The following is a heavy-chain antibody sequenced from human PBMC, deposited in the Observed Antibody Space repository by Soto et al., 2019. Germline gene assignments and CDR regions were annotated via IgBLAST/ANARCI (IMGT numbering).Heavy chain of an antibody. CDR3: AFRNWAEWPVPAGSFDY. V-gene: IGHV3-23*01. D-gene: IGHD6-19*01. CDR1: GFTFINFA. CDR2: ISARGDST. Sequence: GGSLRLSCTASGFTFINFAMNWVRQAPGKGLEWVSTISARGDSTYYADSVKGRFTISRDNSRNTLYLQMSSLRAEDSATYYCAFRNWAEWPVPAGSFDYCGQGTVLTVSS. J-gene: IGHJ4*02.